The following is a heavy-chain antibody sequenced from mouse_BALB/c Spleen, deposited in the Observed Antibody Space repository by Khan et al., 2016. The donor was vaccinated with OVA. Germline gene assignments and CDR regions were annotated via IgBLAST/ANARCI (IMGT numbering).Heavy chain of an antibody. D-gene: IGHD2-14*01. V-gene: IGHV5-6-5*01. CDR2: ISSGGRT. CDR1: GFTFSCYV. CDR3: AREAYRYDEYYFDY. Sequence: VELVESGGDLVKPGGSLKLSCAASGFTFSCYVMSWVRQTPEKRLEWVASISSGGRTYYPDSVKGRFTISRDNARNILYLQMSSLRSEDTAMYYCAREAYRYDEYYFDYGNQGTTLTVSS. J-gene: IGHJ2*01.